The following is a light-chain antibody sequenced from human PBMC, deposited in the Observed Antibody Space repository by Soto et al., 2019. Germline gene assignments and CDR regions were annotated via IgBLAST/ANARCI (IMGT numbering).Light chain of an antibody. V-gene: IGKV3-15*01. CDR3: QQYSNWKT. Sequence: EIVMTQSPATPSVSPGERVTLSCRASRTVGSKLAWYQQKPGQAPRLLISDASNRATGIPARFSGSGSGTEFTLNSSSLQSEDFAVYYCQQYSNWKTFGQGTKLEIK. CDR2: DAS. CDR1: RTVGSK. J-gene: IGKJ2*01.